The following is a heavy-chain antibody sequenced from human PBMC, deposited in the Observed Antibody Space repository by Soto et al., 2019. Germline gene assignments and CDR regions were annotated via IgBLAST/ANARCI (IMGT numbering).Heavy chain of an antibody. CDR1: GDSFASYW. V-gene: IGHV5-10-1*01. D-gene: IGHD5-18*01. CDR2: IDPSDSYT. Sequence: ESLTISCTGSGDSFASYWISWVRQMPGKGLEWMGRIDPSDSYTNYSPSFQGHVTISADKSISTAYLQWSSLKASDTAMYYCARQKHNVDTVDFDYWGQGTLVTVSS. J-gene: IGHJ4*02. CDR3: ARQKHNVDTVDFDY.